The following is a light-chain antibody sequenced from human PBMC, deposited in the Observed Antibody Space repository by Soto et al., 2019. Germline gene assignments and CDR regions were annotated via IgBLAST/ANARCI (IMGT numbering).Light chain of an antibody. CDR2: EAL. V-gene: IGKV3-11*01. J-gene: IGKJ5*01. Sequence: ETVLTQPPATLSLSPGERSTLSPRASRSISTYLAWYQQKPGQAPRILIYEALNRATGIPARFSGSGSGTDFTLTISSLEPEDFAVYYCQQRSNWITLGQGTRLEIK. CDR1: RSISTY. CDR3: QQRSNWIT.